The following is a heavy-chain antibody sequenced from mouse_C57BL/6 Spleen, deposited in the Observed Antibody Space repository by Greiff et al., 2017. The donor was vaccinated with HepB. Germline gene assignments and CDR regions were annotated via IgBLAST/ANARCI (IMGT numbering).Heavy chain of an antibody. J-gene: IGHJ1*03. CDR3: AKIPGGYFDV. D-gene: IGHD5-1-1*01. CDR2: ISSGSSTI. CDR1: GFTFSDYG. Sequence: EVKLVESGGGLVKPGGSLKLSCAASGFTFSDYGMHWVRQAPEKGLEWVAYISSGSSTIYYADTVNGRFTISRDNAKNTLFLQMTSLRSEDTAMYYCAKIPGGYFDVWGTGTTVTVSS. V-gene: IGHV5-17*01.